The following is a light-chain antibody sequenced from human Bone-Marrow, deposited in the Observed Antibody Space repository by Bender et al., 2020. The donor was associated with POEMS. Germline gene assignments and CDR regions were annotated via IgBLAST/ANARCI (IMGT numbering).Light chain of an antibody. CDR1: TSDFGSYNL. CDR2: EGN. J-gene: IGLJ3*02. CDR3: CSYAGTNTLV. V-gene: IGLV2-23*01. Sequence: QSALTQIASVSGSPGQSITISCTGSTSDFGSYNLVSWYQQHPGKAPKVLIYEGNKRPSGVSNRFSASKSGNTASLTISALQADDEADYYCCSYAGTNTLVFGGGTKLTVL.